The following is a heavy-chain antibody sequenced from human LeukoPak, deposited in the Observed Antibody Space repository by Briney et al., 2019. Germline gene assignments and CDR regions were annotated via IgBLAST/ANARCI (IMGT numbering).Heavy chain of an antibody. D-gene: IGHD5-12*01. CDR2: ISYDGSDK. CDR1: GFTFSSYG. CDR3: AKEDSGYDFDY. Sequence: GGSLRLSCAASGFTFSSYGIHWVRQAPGKGLEWVAIISYDGSDKYNADSVKGRFTISRDNSKNTLYLQMNSLRGEDTAVYYCAKEDSGYDFDYWGQGTLVTVSS. V-gene: IGHV3-30*18. J-gene: IGHJ4*02.